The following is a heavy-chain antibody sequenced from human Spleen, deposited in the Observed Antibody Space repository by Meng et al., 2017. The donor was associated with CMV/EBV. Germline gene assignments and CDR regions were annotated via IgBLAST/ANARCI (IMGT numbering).Heavy chain of an antibody. Sequence: SVKVSCKASGGTFSSYAISWVRQAPGQGLEWMGGIIPVLGIVNYPQKFQGRVTITADKSTSTAYMELRSLRSDDTAVYYCALGPSYYYDSRNIFDYWGQGTLVTVSS. D-gene: IGHD3-22*01. J-gene: IGHJ4*02. CDR3: ALGPSYYYDSRNIFDY. CDR2: IIPVLGIV. V-gene: IGHV1-69*10. CDR1: GGTFSSYA.